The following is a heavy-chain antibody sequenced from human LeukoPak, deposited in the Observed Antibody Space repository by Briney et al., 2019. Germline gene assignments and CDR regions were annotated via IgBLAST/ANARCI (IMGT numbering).Heavy chain of an antibody. J-gene: IGHJ5*02. CDR1: GGSISSSSYY. CDR3: AKVGYGDYVWFDP. CDR2: TYYSGST. D-gene: IGHD4-17*01. Sequence: SETLSLTCTVSGGSISSSSYYWGWIRQPPGKGLEWIGSTYYSGSTYYNPSLKSRVTISVDTSKNQFSLKLSSVTAADTAVYYCAKVGYGDYVWFDPWGQGTLVTVSS. V-gene: IGHV4-39*01.